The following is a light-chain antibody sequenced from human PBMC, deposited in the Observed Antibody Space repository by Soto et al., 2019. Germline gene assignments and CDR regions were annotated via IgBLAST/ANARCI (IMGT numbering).Light chain of an antibody. CDR2: DAS. Sequence: DIQMTQSPSSLSASVGDRVTITCRASQFINNYLNWYRQKPGKAPQLLIYDASSLQSGVPSRFSGSGSGTDFTLTIGSLQPEDFATYYCQQTYSTPRTFGQGTKVEV. V-gene: IGKV1-39*01. J-gene: IGKJ1*01. CDR3: QQTYSTPRT. CDR1: QFINNY.